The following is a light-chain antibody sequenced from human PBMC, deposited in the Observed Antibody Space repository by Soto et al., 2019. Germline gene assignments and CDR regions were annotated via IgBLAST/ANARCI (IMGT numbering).Light chain of an antibody. CDR3: QQYNSYSCT. CDR2: KAS. Sequence: DIQMTQSPSTLSASVGDRVTITCRASQSISSWLAWYQQKPGKAPKLLIYKASSLESGVPSRFSGSGSGTEFTLTISSLQPDDFATYYCQQYNSYSCTFGPGT. J-gene: IGKJ3*01. CDR1: QSISSW. V-gene: IGKV1-5*03.